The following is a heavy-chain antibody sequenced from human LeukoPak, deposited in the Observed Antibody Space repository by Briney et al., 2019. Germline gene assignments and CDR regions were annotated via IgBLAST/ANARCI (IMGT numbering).Heavy chain of an antibody. CDR1: GYTFTGYY. CDR2: INPNSGGT. V-gene: IGHV1-2*02. CDR3: ARDMTTVTENWFDP. D-gene: IGHD4-17*01. Sequence: ASVKVSCKASGYTFTGYYMHWVRQAPGQGLEWMGWINPNSGGTNYAQKFQGRVTMTRDTSISTAYMELSRLRSDDTAVYYCARDMTTVTENWFDPWGQGTLVTVSS. J-gene: IGHJ5*02.